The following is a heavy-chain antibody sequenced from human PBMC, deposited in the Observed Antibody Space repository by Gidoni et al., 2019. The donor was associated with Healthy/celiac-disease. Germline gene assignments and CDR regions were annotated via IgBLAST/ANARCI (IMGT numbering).Heavy chain of an antibody. CDR3: AKDRAPLWFGENWFDP. CDR2: ISYDGSNK. Sequence: QVQLVESGGGVGQPGRSLRRSCAASGFTLRSYGMHWVRQAPGKGLDWVAVISYDGSNKYYADSVKGRFTISRDNSKNTLYLQMNSLRAEDTAVYYCAKDRAPLWFGENWFDPWGQGTLVTVSS. V-gene: IGHV3-30*18. CDR1: GFTLRSYG. D-gene: IGHD3-10*01. J-gene: IGHJ5*02.